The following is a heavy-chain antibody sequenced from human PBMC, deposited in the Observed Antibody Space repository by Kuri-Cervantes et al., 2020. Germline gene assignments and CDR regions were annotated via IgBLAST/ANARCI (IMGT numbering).Heavy chain of an antibody. CDR2: IYYSGST. CDR3: AREVAVAGTGWFDP. CDR1: GDSVSSGSYY. D-gene: IGHD6-19*01. Sequence: SETLSLTCTVSGDSVSSGSYYWGWIRQPPGKGLEWIGYIYYSGSTNYNPSLKSRVTISVDTSKNQFSLKLSSVTAADTAVYYCAREVAVAGTGWFDPWGQGTLVTVSS. V-gene: IGHV4-61*01. J-gene: IGHJ5*02.